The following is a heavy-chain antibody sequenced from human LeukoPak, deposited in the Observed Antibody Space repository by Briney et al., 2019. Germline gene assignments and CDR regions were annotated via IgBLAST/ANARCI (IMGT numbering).Heavy chain of an antibody. J-gene: IGHJ4*02. CDR2: IIPIFGTA. CDR3: ARVGGVGWNDVGGFDY. V-gene: IGHV1-69*13. D-gene: IGHD1-1*01. CDR1: GGTFSSYA. Sequence: SVKVSCKASGGTFSSYAISWVRQAPGQGLEWMGGIIPIFGTANYAQKFQGRVTITADESTSTAYMELSSLRSEDTAVYYCARVGGVGWNDVGGFDYWGQGTLVTVSS.